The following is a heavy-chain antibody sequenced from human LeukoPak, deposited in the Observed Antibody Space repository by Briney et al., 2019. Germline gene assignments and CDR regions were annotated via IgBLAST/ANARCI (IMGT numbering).Heavy chain of an antibody. CDR1: GFTFSSYE. V-gene: IGHV3-48*03. J-gene: IGHJ4*02. Sequence: PGGSLRLSCAASGFTFSSYEMNWVRQAPGKGLEWVSYISSSGSTIYYADSVKGRFTISRDNAKNSLYLQMNSLRAEDTAVYYCARDMWIVAAGSGFDYWGQGTPVTVSS. CDR2: ISSSGSTI. CDR3: ARDMWIVAAGSGFDY. D-gene: IGHD6-13*01.